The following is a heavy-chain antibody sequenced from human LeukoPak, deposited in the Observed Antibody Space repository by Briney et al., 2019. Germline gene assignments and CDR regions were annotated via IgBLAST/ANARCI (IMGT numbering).Heavy chain of an antibody. CDR3: ARVYSGSEFDY. CDR2: IKQDGSEK. D-gene: IGHD1-26*01. CDR1: GFTFSSYW. Sequence: PGGSLRLSCAASGFTFSSYWTSWVRQAPGKGLEWVANIKQDGSEKYYVDSVKGRFTISRDNAKNSLYLQMNSLRAEDTAVYYCARVYSGSEFDYWGQGTLVTVSS. J-gene: IGHJ4*02. V-gene: IGHV3-7*01.